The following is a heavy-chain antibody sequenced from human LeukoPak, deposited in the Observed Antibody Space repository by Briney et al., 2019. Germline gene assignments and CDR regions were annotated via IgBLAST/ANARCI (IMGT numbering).Heavy chain of an antibody. CDR2: ISGYNRNT. D-gene: IGHD5-18*01. V-gene: IGHV1-18*01. CDR1: VYTFANYG. Sequence: ASVTVSFTSSVYTFANYGISWVRQAPGLGVEWVGWISGYNRNTNYAQKFQGRVTMTTDTSTSTAFMELRSLRSDDTAVYYCGRQVDTTMALPDYWGQGTLVTVSS. J-gene: IGHJ4*02. CDR3: GRQVDTTMALPDY.